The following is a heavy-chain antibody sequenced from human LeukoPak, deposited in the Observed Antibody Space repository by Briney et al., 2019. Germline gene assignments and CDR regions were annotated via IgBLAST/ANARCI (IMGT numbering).Heavy chain of an antibody. D-gene: IGHD1-20*01. V-gene: IGHV4-59*01. CDR3: ARDVTGNDAFDI. J-gene: IGHJ3*02. CDR2: IYYSGST. CDR1: GGSISSYY. Sequence: SETLSLTCTVSGGSISSYYWSWIRQPPGKGPEWIGYIYYSGSTNYNPSLKSRVTISVDTSKNQFSLKLSSVTAADTAVYYCARDVTGNDAFDIWGQGTMVTVSS.